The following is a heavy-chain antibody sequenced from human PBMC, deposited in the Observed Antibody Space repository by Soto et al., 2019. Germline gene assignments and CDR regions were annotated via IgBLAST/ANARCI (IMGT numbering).Heavy chain of an antibody. D-gene: IGHD1-26*01. CDR2: ISGSGGST. V-gene: IGHV3-23*01. CDR3: AKDPLSGSYYDY. Sequence: GGSLRLSCAASGFTFNNYAMSWVRQAPGKGLEWVSGISGSGGSTYYADSVKGRFTISRDNSKNTLYLQMNSLRAEDTAVYYCAKDPLSGSYYDYWGQGTLVTVSS. CDR1: GFTFNNYA. J-gene: IGHJ4*02.